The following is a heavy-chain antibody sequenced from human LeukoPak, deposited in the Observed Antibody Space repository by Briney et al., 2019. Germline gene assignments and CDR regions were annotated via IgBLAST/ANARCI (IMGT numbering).Heavy chain of an antibody. V-gene: IGHV1-46*01. CDR3: ARDPSAADGGY. Sequence: ASVKVSCKASGYTFTSYYMHWVRQAPGQGLEWMGIINPSGGSTSYAQKFQGRVTMTRDTSTSTAYMELSSLRSEDTAVYYCARDPSAADGGYWGQGTLVTVSS. J-gene: IGHJ4*02. CDR2: INPSGGST. D-gene: IGHD6-13*01. CDR1: GYTFTSYY.